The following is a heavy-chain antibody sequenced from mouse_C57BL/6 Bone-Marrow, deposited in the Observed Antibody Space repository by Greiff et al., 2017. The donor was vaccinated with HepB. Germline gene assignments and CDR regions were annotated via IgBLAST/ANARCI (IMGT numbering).Heavy chain of an antibody. CDR2: IWSEGST. J-gene: IGHJ4*01. D-gene: IGHD1-1*01. V-gene: IGHV2-6*03. Sequence: VQRVESGPGLVAPSQSLSITCTVSGFSFTSYGVHWVRQPPGKGLEWLVVIWSEGSTTYNSALKSRLRISKDNSKSQVFLKMNSLQTDDTAMYYCARMGITTVVATDYAMDYWGQGTSVTVSS. CDR3: ARMGITTVVATDYAMDY. CDR1: GFSFTSYG.